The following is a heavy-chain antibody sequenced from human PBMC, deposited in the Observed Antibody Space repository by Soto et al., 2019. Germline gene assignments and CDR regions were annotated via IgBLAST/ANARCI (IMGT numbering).Heavy chain of an antibody. V-gene: IGHV1-3*01. CDR2: INAGNGNT. CDR3: ARGITLPTPLDY. D-gene: IGHD1-20*01. J-gene: IGHJ4*02. CDR1: GYTFTSYA. Sequence: ASVTVSCQTSGYTFTSYAMHWVRQAPGQRLEWMGWINAGNGNTKYSQKFQGRVTITRDTSASTAYMELSSPRSEDTPVYYCARGITLPTPLDYWGQGTLVTVSS.